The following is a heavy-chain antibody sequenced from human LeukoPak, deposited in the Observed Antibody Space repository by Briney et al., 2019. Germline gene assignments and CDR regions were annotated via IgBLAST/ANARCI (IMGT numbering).Heavy chain of an antibody. CDR1: GYTFTGYY. D-gene: IGHD3-10*01. Sequence: ASVKVSCKASGYTFTGYYMHWVREAPGQGLEWMGWINPNSGGTNYAQKFQGRVTMTRDTSISTAYMELSRLRSDDTAVYYCARDKIRSGSLDYWGQGTLVTVSS. J-gene: IGHJ4*02. CDR2: INPNSGGT. V-gene: IGHV1-2*02. CDR3: ARDKIRSGSLDY.